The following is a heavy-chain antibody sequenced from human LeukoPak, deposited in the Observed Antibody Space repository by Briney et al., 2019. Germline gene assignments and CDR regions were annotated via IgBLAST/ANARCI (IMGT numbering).Heavy chain of an antibody. V-gene: IGHV3-33*01. CDR2: IRYDGNNK. J-gene: IGHJ5*02. D-gene: IGHD3-16*01. CDR3: ARGVGLGGWFDP. CDR1: GFPFSDYV. Sequence: GGSLRLSCAASGFPFSDYVMHWVRQAPGKGLEWVSVIRYDGNNKYYADSVKGRFTISRDNAKNSLYLQMNSLRVEDTAVYYCARGVGLGGWFDPWGQGTLVTVSS.